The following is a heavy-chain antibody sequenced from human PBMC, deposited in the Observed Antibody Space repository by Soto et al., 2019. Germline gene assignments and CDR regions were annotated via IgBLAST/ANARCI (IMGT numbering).Heavy chain of an antibody. J-gene: IGHJ4*02. V-gene: IGHV4-59*01. D-gene: IGHD6-19*01. CDR2: IYYSGST. CDR1: GGSISSYY. CDR3: ARDRGWLAYFDY. Sequence: SETLSLTCTVSGGSISSYYWSWIRQPPGKGLEWIGYIYYSGSTNYNPSLKSRVTISVDTSKNQFSLKLSSVTAADTAVYYCARDRGWLAYFDYWGQGTLVTVSS.